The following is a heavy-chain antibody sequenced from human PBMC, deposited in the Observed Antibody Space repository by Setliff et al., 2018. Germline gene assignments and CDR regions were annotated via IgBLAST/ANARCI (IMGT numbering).Heavy chain of an antibody. CDR3: ARDPGYSNPTVGFSYGLDV. Sequence: PGGSLRLSCAASGFTFSSFWMYWVRQVPGKGLVWVSRINIDGSSSNYADSVKGRFTISRDNAKNTVYLHMSSLTAEDTAVYFCARDPGYSNPTVGFSYGLDVWGQGTTVTVSS. CDR2: INIDGSSS. J-gene: IGHJ6*02. D-gene: IGHD4-4*01. CDR1: GFTFSSFW. V-gene: IGHV3-74*01.